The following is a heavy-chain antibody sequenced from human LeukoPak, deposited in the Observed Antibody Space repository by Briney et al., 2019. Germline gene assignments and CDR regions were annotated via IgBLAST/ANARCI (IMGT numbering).Heavy chain of an antibody. D-gene: IGHD3-3*01. J-gene: IGHJ4*02. CDR3: TTDIAGIGVGEFVY. CDR2: IKWKSDGGTS. CDR1: GFSFSNAW. V-gene: IGHV3-15*01. Sequence: GGTLRLSCAASGFSFSNAWLSWVCLYPGNCHVWFGHIKWKSDGGTSDYAAPVKGRFTVSRDDSINTQYLQMNNLETEDTAVYYCTTDIAGIGVGEFVYWGEGILVSVSS.